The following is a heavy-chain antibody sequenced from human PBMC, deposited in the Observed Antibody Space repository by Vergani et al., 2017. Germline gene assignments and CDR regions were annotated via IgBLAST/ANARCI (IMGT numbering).Heavy chain of an antibody. J-gene: IGHJ6*03. CDR3: ARASRGNWNSGYYYYYYMDV. CDR2: IIPIVDIA. V-gene: IGHV1-69*02. Sequence: QVQLVQSGAEVKKPGSSVKVSCKASGGTFSSYTISWVRQAPGQGLEWMGRIIPIVDIANYAQKFQGRVTITADKSTSTAYMELSSLRSEDTAVYYCARASRGNWNSGYYYYYYMDVWGKGTTVTVSS. D-gene: IGHD1-7*01. CDR1: GGTFSSYT.